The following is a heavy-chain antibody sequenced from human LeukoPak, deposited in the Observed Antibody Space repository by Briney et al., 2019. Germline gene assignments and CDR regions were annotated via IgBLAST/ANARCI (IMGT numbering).Heavy chain of an antibody. CDR2: IYYSGST. D-gene: IGHD6-19*01. CDR3: AREDSSGWDFDY. CDR1: GGSLSSSSYY. V-gene: IGHV4-39*07. J-gene: IGHJ4*02. Sequence: SETLSLTCTVSGGSLSSSSYYWGWIRQPPGKGLEWIGSIYYSGSTYYNPSLKSRVTISVDTSKNQFSLKLSSVTAADTAVYYCAREDSSGWDFDYWGQGTLVTVSS.